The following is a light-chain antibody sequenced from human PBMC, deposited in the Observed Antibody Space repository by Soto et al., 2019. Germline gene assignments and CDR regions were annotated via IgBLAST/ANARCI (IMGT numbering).Light chain of an antibody. CDR2: GAS. CDR1: QSVSSGD. J-gene: IGKJ4*01. Sequence: VLTQSPGTLSLSPRERATLFCRAGQSVSSGDLAWYQQKPGQAPRLLIYGASNRATAIPDRFSGSGSGTDFTLTISSLEPEDVAVYYCQHYRSSPLTFGGGTKVEIK. CDR3: QHYRSSPLT. V-gene: IGKV3-20*01.